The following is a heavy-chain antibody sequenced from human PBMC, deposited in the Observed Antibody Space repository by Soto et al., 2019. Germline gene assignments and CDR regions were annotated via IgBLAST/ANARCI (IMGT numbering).Heavy chain of an antibody. CDR3: ARDRQSTPWYAADY. V-gene: IGHV3-21*01. Sequence: GSLRLSCEGSGFTFSSYSMNWVRQAPGKGLEWVSSISGSGGYIYYADSVKGRFTISRDNAKNSLYLQMTSLRDEDTALYYCARDRQSTPWYAADYWGQGSLVTV. CDR2: ISGSGGYI. CDR1: GFTFSSYS. D-gene: IGHD6-13*01. J-gene: IGHJ4*02.